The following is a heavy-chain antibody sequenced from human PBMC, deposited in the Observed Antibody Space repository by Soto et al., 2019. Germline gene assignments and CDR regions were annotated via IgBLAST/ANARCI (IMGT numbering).Heavy chain of an antibody. CDR1: GGTFSRYA. J-gene: IGHJ6*02. V-gene: IGHV1-69*13. CDR2: VIPIFGTA. D-gene: IGHD6-19*01. Sequence: APVKVSCKASGGTFSRYAISWVRQAPGQGVEWVGGVIPIFGTANYAQKFQGRVTITADESTSTAYMELSSPRSEDTAVYYCARDRLFIPVAVAGEAGYYYHYGMDVWGQGTKVTV. CDR3: ARDRLFIPVAVAGEAGYYYHYGMDV.